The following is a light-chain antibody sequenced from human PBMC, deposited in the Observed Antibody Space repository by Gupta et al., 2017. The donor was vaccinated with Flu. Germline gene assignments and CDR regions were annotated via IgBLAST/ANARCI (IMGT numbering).Light chain of an antibody. CDR2: VGTGGIVG. V-gene: IGLV9-49*01. CDR3: GADHGSGSNFVWV. CDR1: SGSSNYK. Sequence: QPVLTQPPSASASLAASVTPTCTLISGSSNYKVDWYQQRPGKGPRFVMRVGTGGIVGSKGDGIPDRFSVLGSGLNRYLTIKNIQEEDESDYHCGADHGSGSNFVWVFGGGTKLTVL. J-gene: IGLJ3*02.